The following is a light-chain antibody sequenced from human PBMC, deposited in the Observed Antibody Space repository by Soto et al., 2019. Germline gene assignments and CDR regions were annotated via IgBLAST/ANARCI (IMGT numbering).Light chain of an antibody. CDR2: GAS. Sequence: EIVLTQSPGSLSLSPGERATLSCRASQSVSSTFFAWYQQRPGQASRLLMYGASSRATGIPERFSGSGSGTDFTLTISRLEPEDFAVYYCQQFDSSVTFGQGTKVEIK. CDR1: QSVSSTF. J-gene: IGKJ1*01. V-gene: IGKV3-20*01. CDR3: QQFDSSVT.